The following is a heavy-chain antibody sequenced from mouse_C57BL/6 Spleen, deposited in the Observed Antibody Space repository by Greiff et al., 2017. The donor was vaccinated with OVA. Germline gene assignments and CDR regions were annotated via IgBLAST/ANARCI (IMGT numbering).Heavy chain of an antibody. J-gene: IGHJ2*01. Sequence: EVKLMESGPGLVKPSQSLSLTCSVTGYSITSGYYWNWIRQFPGNKLEWMGYISYDGSNNYNPSLKNRISITRDTSKNQFFLKLNSVTTEDTATYYCARWANWDRYFDYWGQGTTLTVSS. V-gene: IGHV3-6*01. CDR2: ISYDGSN. CDR3: ARWANWDRYFDY. CDR1: GYSITSGYY. D-gene: IGHD4-1*01.